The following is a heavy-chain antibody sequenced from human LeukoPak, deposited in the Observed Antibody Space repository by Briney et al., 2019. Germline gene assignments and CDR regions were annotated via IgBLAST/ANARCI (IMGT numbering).Heavy chain of an antibody. J-gene: IGHJ4*02. D-gene: IGHD1-26*01. CDR2: ISYDGSNK. CDR1: GFTFSSYA. CDR3: ARDGWELLWGYYFDY. V-gene: IGHV3-30*14. Sequence: GGSLRPSCAASGFTFSSYAMHWVRQAPGKGLEWVAIISYDGSNKYYADSVKGRFTISRDNSKNTLYLQMNSLRAEDTAVYYCARDGWELLWGYYFDYWGQGTLVTVSP.